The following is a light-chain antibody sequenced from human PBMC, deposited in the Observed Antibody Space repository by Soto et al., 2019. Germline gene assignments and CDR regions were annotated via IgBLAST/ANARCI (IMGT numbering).Light chain of an antibody. J-gene: IGKJ1*01. Sequence: EIVLTQSPATLSLSPGERATLSCRASQSVSSYLAWYQQKPCQSPRLLIYDASNRATGIPARFSGSGAGTDFTLTISSLEPEDFAVYYCQQGATFGQGTKVDIK. V-gene: IGKV3-11*01. CDR2: DAS. CDR1: QSVSSY. CDR3: QQGAT.